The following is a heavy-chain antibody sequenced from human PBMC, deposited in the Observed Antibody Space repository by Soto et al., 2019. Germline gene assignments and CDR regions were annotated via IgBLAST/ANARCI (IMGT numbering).Heavy chain of an antibody. CDR1: SGSITSSNW. Sequence: QVQLQESGPGLVKPSGTLSLTCAISSGSITSSNWWSWVRQPPGKGLEWIGEVYHGGSTNYNPSLKSRLTISVDRSQNQFSLRLNSVPAADTAVYFCASHLIMPGTRGFDYWGQGSLVTVSS. CDR3: ASHLIMPGTRGFDY. V-gene: IGHV4-4*02. D-gene: IGHD6-13*01. CDR2: VYHGGST. J-gene: IGHJ4*02.